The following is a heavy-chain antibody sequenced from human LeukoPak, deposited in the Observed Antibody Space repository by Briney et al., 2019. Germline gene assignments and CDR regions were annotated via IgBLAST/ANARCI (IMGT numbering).Heavy chain of an antibody. CDR1: GFTFSSYA. J-gene: IGHJ1*01. CDR3: AKSGGMTTVTHPRYFQH. Sequence: GGSLRLSCAASGFTFSSYAMSWVRQAPGKGLEWVSAISGSGGSTYYADPVKGRFTISRDNSKNTLYLQMNSLRAEDTAVYYCAKSGGMTTVTHPRYFQHWGQGTLVTVSS. CDR2: ISGSGGST. V-gene: IGHV3-23*01. D-gene: IGHD4-17*01.